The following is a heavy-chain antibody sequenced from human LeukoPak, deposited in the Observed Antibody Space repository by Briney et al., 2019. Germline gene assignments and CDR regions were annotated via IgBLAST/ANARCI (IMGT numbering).Heavy chain of an antibody. J-gene: IGHJ4*02. V-gene: IGHV5-51*01. Sequence: GESLKISCKGSGYNFVAHWIVWMRQMPGKGLEWVGSIYPGDAETKYNSSFEGRVTISTDKSITTAYLQWSGLRASDTALYFCARRSPSCSGGTCDFYYYDSWGQGTRVTVSS. D-gene: IGHD2-15*01. CDR2: IYPGDAET. CDR1: GYNFVAHW. CDR3: ARRSPSCSGGTCDFYYYDS.